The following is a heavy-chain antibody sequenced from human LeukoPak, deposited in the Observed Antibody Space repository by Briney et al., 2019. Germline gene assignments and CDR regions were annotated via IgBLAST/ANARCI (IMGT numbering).Heavy chain of an antibody. J-gene: IGHJ4*02. CDR2: ISSSSSYI. V-gene: IGHV3-21*01. CDR1: GFTFSSYS. CDR3: ARDSVGSGSFDY. D-gene: IGHD3-10*01. Sequence: GGSLRLSCAASGFTFSSYSMNWVRQAPGKGLEWVSSISSSSSYIYYADSVKGRFIISRDNAKNSLYLQMNSLRAEDTAVYYCARDSVGSGSFDYWGQGTLVTVSS.